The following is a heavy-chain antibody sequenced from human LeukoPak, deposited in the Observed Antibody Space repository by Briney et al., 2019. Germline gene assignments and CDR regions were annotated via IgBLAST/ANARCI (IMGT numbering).Heavy chain of an antibody. J-gene: IGHJ6*02. CDR2: ISGSGGTT. CDR3: AKVSGGGLYYDGMDV. D-gene: IGHD1-14*01. V-gene: IGHV3-23*01. CDR1: GFTFNNYA. Sequence: GGSLRLSCAASGFTFNNYAMNWVRQAPGKGLEWVSVISGSGGTTYYADSVKGRFTISRDSSKNTLYLQMNSLRAEDTAVYYCAKVSGGGLYYDGMDVWGQGTRPPSP.